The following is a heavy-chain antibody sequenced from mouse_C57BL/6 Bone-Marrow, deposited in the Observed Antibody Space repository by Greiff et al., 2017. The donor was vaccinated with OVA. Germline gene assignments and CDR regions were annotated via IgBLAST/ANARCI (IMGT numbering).Heavy chain of an antibody. D-gene: IGHD1-1*01. CDR3: ARPYYYGSSYDWYFDV. V-gene: IGHV5-12*01. Sequence: EVKLMESGGGLVQPGGSLKLSCAASGFTFSDYYMYWVRQTPEKRLEWVAYISNGGGSTYYPETVKGRFTISRDNAKNTLYLQMSRLKSEDTAMYYCARPYYYGSSYDWYFDVWGTGTTVTVSS. J-gene: IGHJ1*03. CDR2: ISNGGGST. CDR1: GFTFSDYY.